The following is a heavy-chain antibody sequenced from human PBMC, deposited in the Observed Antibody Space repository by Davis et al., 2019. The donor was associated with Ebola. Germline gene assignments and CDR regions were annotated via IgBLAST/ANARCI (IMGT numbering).Heavy chain of an antibody. D-gene: IGHD2/OR15-2a*01. J-gene: IGHJ5*02. Sequence: GESLKISCAASGFTFDDYAMHWVRQAPGKGLEWVSLISGDGGSTYYADSVKGRFTISRDNSKNSLYLQMNSLRTEDTALDYCAKDGAGTIVTWGQGTLVTVSS. V-gene: IGHV3-43*02. CDR1: GFTFDDYA. CDR3: AKDGAGTIVT. CDR2: ISGDGGST.